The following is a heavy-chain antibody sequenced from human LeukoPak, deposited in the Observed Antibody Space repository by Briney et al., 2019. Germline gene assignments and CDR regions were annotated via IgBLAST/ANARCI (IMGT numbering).Heavy chain of an antibody. D-gene: IGHD2-2*02. Sequence: SQTLSLTCTVSGGSISSGGYYWSWIRQHPGKGLEWIGYIYYSGSTYYNPSLKSRVTISVDTSKNQFSLKLSSVTAADTAVYYCARQAVPAAIKGNWFDPWGQGTLVTVSS. CDR2: IYYSGST. V-gene: IGHV4-31*03. J-gene: IGHJ5*02. CDR3: ARQAVPAAIKGNWFDP. CDR1: GGSISSGGYY.